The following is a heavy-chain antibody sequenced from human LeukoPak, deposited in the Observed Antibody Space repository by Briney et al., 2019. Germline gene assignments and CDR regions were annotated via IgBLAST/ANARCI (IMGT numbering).Heavy chain of an antibody. J-gene: IGHJ2*01. V-gene: IGHV1-2*02. D-gene: IGHD3-10*01. CDR2: IDPNSGGT. Sequence: ASVKVSFKASGYTFTAHYIHWVRQAPGQGLEWTGWIDPNSGGTNYAQKFLGSVTMTGDTSINTAFMELSRLRSDDTAIYYCARGRGTTMVRGVITNYFDLWGRGSLVTVSS. CDR3: ARGRGTTMVRGVITNYFDL. CDR1: GYTFTAHY.